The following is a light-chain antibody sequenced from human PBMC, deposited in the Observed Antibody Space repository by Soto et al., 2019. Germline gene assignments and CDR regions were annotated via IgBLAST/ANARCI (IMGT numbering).Light chain of an antibody. V-gene: IGLV2-14*01. Sequence: SVLTPPASVSGSPGQWITISCTGTSSDIGGYNFVSWYHQHPGKAPKLMIYEVSNRPSGVSDRFSGSKSGNTASLTISGLQAEDEADYYCSSFRSGTTLFGTGNKVPVL. CDR2: EVS. CDR1: SSDIGGYNF. CDR3: SSFRSGTTL. J-gene: IGLJ1*01.